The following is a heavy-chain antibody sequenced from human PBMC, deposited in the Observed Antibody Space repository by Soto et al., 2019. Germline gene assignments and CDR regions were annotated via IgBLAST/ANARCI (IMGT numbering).Heavy chain of an antibody. V-gene: IGHV1-2*02. D-gene: IGHD1-26*01. CDR3: ASRLLKYSGSYFDY. CDR1: GYTFTGYY. CDR2: INPNSGDT. Sequence: QVQLVQSGAEVKKPGASVKVSCKASGYTFTGYYMHWVRQAPGQGLEWMGWINPNSGDTNYAQKFQGRVTMSGDTSIITAYMELSRLRYDDTAVYYCASRLLKYSGSYFDYWGQGTLVTVSS. J-gene: IGHJ4*02.